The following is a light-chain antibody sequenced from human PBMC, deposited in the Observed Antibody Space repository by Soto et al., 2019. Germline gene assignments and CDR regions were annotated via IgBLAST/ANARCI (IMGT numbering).Light chain of an antibody. V-gene: IGLV1-40*01. CDR3: SSYAGSDNPYV. Sequence: QSVLTQPPSVSGAPGQRVTISCTGSGSNIGAGYDVHWYQQLPGTAPKLLIFANINRPSGVPDRFSGSKSGTSASLAITGLQAEDEADYYCSSYAGSDNPYVFGTGTKVTVL. CDR2: ANI. J-gene: IGLJ1*01. CDR1: GSNIGAGYD.